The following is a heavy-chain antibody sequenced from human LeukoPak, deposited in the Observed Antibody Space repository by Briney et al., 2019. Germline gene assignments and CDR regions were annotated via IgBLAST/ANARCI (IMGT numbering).Heavy chain of an antibody. J-gene: IGHJ4*02. CDR3: ARGGMTTVVTTPDY. CDR2: TRNKADSYST. V-gene: IGHV3-72*01. CDR1: GFTFSDHY. Sequence: GGSLRLSCAASGFTFSDHYMDWVRQAPGKGLEWVGRTRNKADSYSTEYAASVRGRFTISRDDSKNSLYLQMNSLKTEDTAVYYCARGGMTTVVTTPDYWGQGTLVIVSS. D-gene: IGHD4-23*01.